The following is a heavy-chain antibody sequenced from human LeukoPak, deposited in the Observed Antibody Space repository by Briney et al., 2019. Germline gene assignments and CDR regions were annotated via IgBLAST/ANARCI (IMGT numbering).Heavy chain of an antibody. V-gene: IGHV5-51*01. Sequence: GESLKISCKGSGYSFTSYWIGWVRQMSGKGLEWMGIIYPGDSDTRYSPSFQGQVTISADKSISTAYLQWSSLKASDTAMYYCATTGDSSGYYHDAFDIWGQGTMVTVSS. CDR3: ATTGDSSGYYHDAFDI. J-gene: IGHJ3*02. CDR2: IYPGDSDT. CDR1: GYSFTSYW. D-gene: IGHD3-22*01.